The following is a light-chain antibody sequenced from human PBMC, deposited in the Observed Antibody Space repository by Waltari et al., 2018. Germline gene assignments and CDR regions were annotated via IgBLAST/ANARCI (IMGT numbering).Light chain of an antibody. V-gene: IGLV2-14*01. CDR1: SSDVGGYNY. Sequence: QSALTQPASVSGSPGQSITISCTGTSSDVGGYNYVSWYQQHPGKAPKLMIYEVSNRPSGVFNRFSGSKSGNTASLTISGLQAEDEADYYCSSYTSSSTLVVFGRGTKLTVL. CDR2: EVS. J-gene: IGLJ2*01. CDR3: SSYTSSSTLVV.